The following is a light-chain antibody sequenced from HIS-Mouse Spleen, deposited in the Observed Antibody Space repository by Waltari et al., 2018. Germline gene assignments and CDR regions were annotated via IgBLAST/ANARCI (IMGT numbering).Light chain of an antibody. Sequence: AIRMTQSPSSLSASTGDRVTITCRASRGISSYLAWYQQKPGKAPKRLIYAASTLQSGVPSRFSGSGSGTDFTLTISCLQSEDFATYYCQQYYSYPPWTFGQGTKVEIK. CDR1: RGISSY. CDR3: QQYYSYPPWT. V-gene: IGKV1-8*01. CDR2: AAS. J-gene: IGKJ1*01.